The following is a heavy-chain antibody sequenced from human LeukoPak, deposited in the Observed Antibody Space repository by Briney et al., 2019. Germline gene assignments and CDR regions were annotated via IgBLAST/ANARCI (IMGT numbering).Heavy chain of an antibody. Sequence: SETLSLTCTVSGGSISSGDYYWSWIRQPPGKGLEWIGEINHSGSTNYNPSLKSRVTISVDTSKNQFSLKLSSVTAADTAVYYCARTFRESYYDFWSGYSTLDYWGQGTLVTVSS. D-gene: IGHD3-3*01. CDR2: INHSGST. CDR1: GGSISSGDYY. J-gene: IGHJ4*02. V-gene: IGHV4-39*07. CDR3: ARTFRESYYDFWSGYSTLDY.